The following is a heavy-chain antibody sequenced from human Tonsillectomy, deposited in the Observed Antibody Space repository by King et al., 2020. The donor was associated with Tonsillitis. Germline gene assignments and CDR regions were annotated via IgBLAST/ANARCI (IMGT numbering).Heavy chain of an antibody. CDR3: ARDKLCANCPSYYSYGMDV. CDR1: GFTFSDYY. J-gene: IGHJ6*02. D-gene: IGHD1-1*01. V-gene: IGHV3-11*01. Sequence: QLVQSGGGLVKPGGSLRLSCAASGFTFSDYYMSWIRQAPGKGLEWVSYISSSGSTIYYADSVKGRFTISRDNAKNSLYLQMNSLRAEDTAVYYCARDKLCANCPSYYSYGMDVWGQGTTVTVSS. CDR2: ISSSGSTI.